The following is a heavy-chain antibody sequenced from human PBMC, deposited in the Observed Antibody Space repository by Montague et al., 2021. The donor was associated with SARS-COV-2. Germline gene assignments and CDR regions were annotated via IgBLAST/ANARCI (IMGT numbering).Heavy chain of an antibody. CDR3: ARDLRYFDWLFHSSGYYNYSDY. V-gene: IGHV3-7*01. CDR2: IKQDGSEK. D-gene: IGHD3-9*01. CDR1: GFTFSSYW. Sequence: SLRLSCAASGFTFSSYWMSWVRQAPGKGLEWVANIKQDGSEKYYVDSVKGRFTISRDNAKNSLYLQMNSLRAEDTAVYYCARDLRYFDWLFHSSGYYNYSDYWGQGTLVTVSS. J-gene: IGHJ4*02.